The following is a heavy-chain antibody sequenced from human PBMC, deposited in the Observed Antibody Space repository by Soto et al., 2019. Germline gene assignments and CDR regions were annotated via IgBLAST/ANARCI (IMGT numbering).Heavy chain of an antibody. V-gene: IGHV1-3*04. Sequence: ASVKVSCKTSGYTFTSHAVHWVRQAPGQRLEWMAWINTGDGNTKYSQKFQGRVTITRDTSANTAYLELSSLTSEDTAVYYCARAGSSPPGNWFASWGQGTLVTVS. J-gene: IGHJ5*01. D-gene: IGHD6-6*01. CDR2: INTGDGNT. CDR1: GYTFTSHA. CDR3: ARAGSSPPGNWFAS.